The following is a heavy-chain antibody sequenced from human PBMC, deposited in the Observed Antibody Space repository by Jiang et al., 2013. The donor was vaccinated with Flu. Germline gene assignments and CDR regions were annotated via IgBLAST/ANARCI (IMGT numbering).Heavy chain of an antibody. V-gene: IGHV4-39*01. J-gene: IGHJ3*02. CDR2: IYYSGST. Sequence: PGLVKPSETLSLTCTVSGGSISSSSYYWGWIRQPPGKGLEWIGSIYYSGSTYYNPSLKSRVTISVDTSKNQFSLKLSSVTAADTAVYYCARTRGMYYYDSSGYRHDAFDIWGQGTMVTVSS. D-gene: IGHD3-22*01. CDR1: GGSISSSSYY. CDR3: ARTRGMYYYDSSGYRHDAFDI.